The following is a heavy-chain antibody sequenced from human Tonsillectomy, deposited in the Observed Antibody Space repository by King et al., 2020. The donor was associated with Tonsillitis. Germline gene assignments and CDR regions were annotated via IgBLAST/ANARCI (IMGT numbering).Heavy chain of an antibody. D-gene: IGHD3-9*01. J-gene: IGHJ4*02. CDR3: ARRGFDILTGYSYYFDY. Sequence: TLKESGPTLVKPTQTLTLTCTFSGFSLSTSAVGVGWIRQPPGKALEWLALIYWDDDKRYSPSLKSRLTITKDTSKNQVVLTMTYMDPLDTATYYCARRGFDILTGYSYYFDYWGQGTLVTVSS. CDR2: IYWDDDK. CDR1: GFSLSTSAVG. V-gene: IGHV2-5*02.